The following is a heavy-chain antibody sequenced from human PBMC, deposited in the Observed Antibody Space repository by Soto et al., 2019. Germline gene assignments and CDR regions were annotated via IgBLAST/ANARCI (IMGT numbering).Heavy chain of an antibody. CDR1: GFTFSNAW. V-gene: IGHV3-15*07. CDR2: IKSKTDGGTT. D-gene: IGHD1-26*01. CDR3: TTSLVTLRGSYPNGMDV. J-gene: IGHJ6*02. Sequence: GGTLRLSCAASGFTFSNAWMNWVRQALGKGMERVGRIKSKTDGGTTDYAAPVKGRFTISRDDSKNSLYLQMNSLKSEDTVVYYCTTSLVTLRGSYPNGMDVWGQGTTVTVSS.